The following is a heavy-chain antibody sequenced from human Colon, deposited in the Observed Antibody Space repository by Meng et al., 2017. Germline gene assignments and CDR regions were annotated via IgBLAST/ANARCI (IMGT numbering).Heavy chain of an antibody. Sequence: GESLKISCTASGFTFGDYLINWFRQAPGKGLEWVGFIRTKDCRGTSEYAASVKDRFTISRDDSKSIAYLQMNTLKTEDTAVYYCTRHLHGYNFFDFWGQGTLVTVSS. J-gene: IGHJ4*02. D-gene: IGHD5-24*01. CDR2: IRTKDCRGTS. V-gene: IGHV3-49*02. CDR1: GFTFGDYL. CDR3: TRHLHGYNFFDF.